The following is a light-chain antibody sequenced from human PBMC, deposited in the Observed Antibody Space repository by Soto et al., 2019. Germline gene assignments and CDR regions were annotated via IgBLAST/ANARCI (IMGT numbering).Light chain of an antibody. Sequence: EIVMTQSPATLSVSPGERATLSCRASQSISSSLAWYQQKPGQAPRLLIYGASTRATAIPARFSGRGSGTEFSLTISSLQSEDFAVYYCQQYNKWPPYTFGQGTKLEIK. CDR3: QQYNKWPPYT. J-gene: IGKJ2*01. CDR1: QSISSS. CDR2: GAS. V-gene: IGKV3-15*01.